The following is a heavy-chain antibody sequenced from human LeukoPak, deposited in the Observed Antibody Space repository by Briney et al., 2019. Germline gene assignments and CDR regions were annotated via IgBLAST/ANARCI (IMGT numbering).Heavy chain of an antibody. Sequence: QSGGSLRLSCAASGFTFSSYAMTWVRQAPGKGLEWVSGISGSGGSTYYADSVKGRVTISRDNSKNTLYLQMISLRAEDTAVYFRAKALGAFDIWGQGTMVTVSS. CDR2: ISGSGGST. CDR3: AKALGAFDI. D-gene: IGHD3-10*01. CDR1: GFTFSSYA. V-gene: IGHV3-23*01. J-gene: IGHJ3*02.